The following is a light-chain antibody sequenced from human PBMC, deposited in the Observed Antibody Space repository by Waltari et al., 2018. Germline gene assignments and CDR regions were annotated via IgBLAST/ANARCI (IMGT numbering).Light chain of an antibody. CDR2: AAS. Sequence: DIQMTQSPSSLSASVGDKVTITCRASQSITLYVDWYQQKPGKAPKLLIYAASILQTGVPSRFSGSGSVTEFTVTISSVQSEDFATYYCQQSYKTPYTFGQGTKLEI. CDR1: QSITLY. V-gene: IGKV1-39*01. J-gene: IGKJ2*01. CDR3: QQSYKTPYT.